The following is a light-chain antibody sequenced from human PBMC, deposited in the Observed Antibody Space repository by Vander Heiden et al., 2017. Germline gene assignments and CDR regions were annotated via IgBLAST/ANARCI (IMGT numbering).Light chain of an antibody. V-gene: IGKV1-39*01. Sequence: DIQMTQSPSSLSASVGDRVTITCRASQSITNYLNWYQQKPGKAPKLLIYAASSLQSGVPSRLSGSGSGTDFTLTISSLQPEDFATYYCQQSYTSPSFGGGTQLEIK. CDR1: QSITNY. CDR2: AAS. CDR3: QQSYTSPS. J-gene: IGKJ5*01.